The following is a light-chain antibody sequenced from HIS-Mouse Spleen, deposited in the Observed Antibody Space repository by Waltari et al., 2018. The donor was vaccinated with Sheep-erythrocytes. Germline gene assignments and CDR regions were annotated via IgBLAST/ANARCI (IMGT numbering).Light chain of an antibody. CDR3: YSTDSSGNHRV. CDR1: ALPKKY. V-gene: IGLV3-10*01. J-gene: IGLJ2*01. Sequence: SYELTQPPSGAVSPGQTARITCPGDALPKKYAYWYQQKSGQAPVLVIYEDRQRPSGIPERLSGDSSGTMATLTISGAQVEDEADYYCYSTDSSGNHRVFGGGTKLTVL. CDR2: EDR.